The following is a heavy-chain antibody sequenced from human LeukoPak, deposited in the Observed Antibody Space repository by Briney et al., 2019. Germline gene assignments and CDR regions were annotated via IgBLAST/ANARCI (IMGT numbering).Heavy chain of an antibody. Sequence: PSETLSLTCTVSGGSISSYYWSWIRQPPGKGLEWIGYIYYSGSTNYNPSLKSRVTISVDTSKNQFSLKLSSVTAADTAVYYCARDGGYSGYDSYFDYWGQGTLVTVSS. CDR1: GGSISSYY. J-gene: IGHJ4*02. V-gene: IGHV4-59*01. CDR2: IYYSGST. D-gene: IGHD5-12*01. CDR3: ARDGGYSGYDSYFDY.